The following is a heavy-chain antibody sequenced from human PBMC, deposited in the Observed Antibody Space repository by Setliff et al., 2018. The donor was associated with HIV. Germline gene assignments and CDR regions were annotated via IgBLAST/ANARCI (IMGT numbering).Heavy chain of an antibody. CDR1: EYTFTDFY. Sequence: ASVKVSCKASEYTFTDFYVHWVRQAPGQGLEWMGRINPKSGGTNYAQNFQGRVTMTRDTSITTAYMELSRLTSDDTAVYYCARGSTAVNYYYNHMDVWGKGTTVTVSS. J-gene: IGHJ6*03. D-gene: IGHD2-2*01. V-gene: IGHV1-2*06. CDR2: INPKSGGT. CDR3: ARGSTAVNYYYNHMDV.